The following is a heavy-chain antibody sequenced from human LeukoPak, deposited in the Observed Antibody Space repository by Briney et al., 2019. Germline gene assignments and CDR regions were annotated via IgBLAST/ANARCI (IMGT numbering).Heavy chain of an antibody. CDR3: AKDLPGYCSSTSCYAPLDY. Sequence: GGSLRLSCAASGFTFSSYGMHWVRQAPGKGLEWVAVISYDGSNKYYADSVKGRFTISRDNSKNTLYLQMNSLRAEDTAVYYCAKDLPGYCSSTSCYAPLDYWGQRTLVTVSS. V-gene: IGHV3-30*18. CDR2: ISYDGSNK. D-gene: IGHD2-2*01. CDR1: GFTFSSYG. J-gene: IGHJ4*02.